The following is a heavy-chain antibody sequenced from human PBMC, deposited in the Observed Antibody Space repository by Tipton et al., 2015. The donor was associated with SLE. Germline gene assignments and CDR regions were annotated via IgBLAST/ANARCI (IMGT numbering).Heavy chain of an antibody. CDR2: ISHSGTT. Sequence: TLSLTCNVSGASFRSFHWTWIRQLPGKGLEWIGYISHSGTTSYNPSLKSRVTISADMSKSHFSLKLRSVTAADTAVYYCARGYYDFWSVPPYYHYYLDLWSNGTTVTVSS. J-gene: IGHJ6*03. CDR3: ARGYYDFWSVPPYYHYYLDL. D-gene: IGHD3-3*01. V-gene: IGHV4-59*01. CDR1: GASFRSFH.